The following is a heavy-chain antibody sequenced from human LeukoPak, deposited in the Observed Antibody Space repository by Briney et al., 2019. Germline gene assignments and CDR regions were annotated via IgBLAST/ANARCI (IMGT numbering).Heavy chain of an antibody. V-gene: IGHV3-23*01. CDR2: ISGSGGST. Sequence: GGSLRLSCAASGFTFSSYAMSWVRPAPGKGLEWVSAISGSGGSTYYADSVKGRFTISRDNSKNTLYLQMNSLRAEDTAVYYCAKPPIVVPAAVCFDYWGQGTLVTVSS. J-gene: IGHJ4*02. D-gene: IGHD2-2*01. CDR3: AKPPIVVPAAVCFDY. CDR1: GFTFSSYA.